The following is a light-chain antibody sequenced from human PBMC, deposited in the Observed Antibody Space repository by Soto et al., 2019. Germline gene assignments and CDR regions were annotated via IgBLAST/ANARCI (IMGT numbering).Light chain of an antibody. V-gene: IGKV3-20*01. J-gene: IGKJ4*01. CDR2: GAS. CDR1: QSVTKS. CDR3: QQYNNWPPLT. Sequence: EIVLTQSPGTLSLSPGERATLSCRASQSVTKSLAWYQQKPGQAPRLLIYGASSRATGIPDRFSGSGSGTDFTLTISRLEPEDFAVYYCQQYNNWPPLTFGGGTKVEIK.